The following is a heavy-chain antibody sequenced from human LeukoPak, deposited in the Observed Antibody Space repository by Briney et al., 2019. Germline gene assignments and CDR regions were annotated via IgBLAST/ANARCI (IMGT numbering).Heavy chain of an antibody. CDR2: INPGGAST. V-gene: IGHV1-46*01. Sequence: ASVKVSCKASGYTFTNYYLHWVRQAPGQGLEWVGIINPGGASTSYAQKFQGRVTMTRDTSTSTVYMELSSLRSEDTAVYYCARDRIDYGGNSGPHFDYWGQGTLVTVSS. J-gene: IGHJ4*02. CDR3: ARDRIDYGGNSGPHFDY. D-gene: IGHD4-23*01. CDR1: GYTFTNYY.